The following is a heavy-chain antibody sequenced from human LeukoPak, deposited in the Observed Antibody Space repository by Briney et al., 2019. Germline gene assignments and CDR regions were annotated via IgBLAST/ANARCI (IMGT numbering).Heavy chain of an antibody. J-gene: IGHJ4*02. V-gene: IGHV3-9*01. D-gene: IGHD3-22*01. CDR1: GFTFDDYA. CDR3: AKDRAGYYYDSSGYYGY. Sequence: PGGSLRLSCAASGFTFDDYAMHWVRQAPGKGLEWVSGISWNSGSIGYADSVKGRFTISRDNARNSLYLQMNSLRAEDTALYYCAKDRAGYYYDSSGYYGYWGQGTLVTVSS. CDR2: ISWNSGSI.